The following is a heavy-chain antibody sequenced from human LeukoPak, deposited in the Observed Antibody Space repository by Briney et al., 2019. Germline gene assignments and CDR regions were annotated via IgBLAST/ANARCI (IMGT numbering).Heavy chain of an antibody. D-gene: IGHD6-19*01. V-gene: IGHV1-2*02. Sequence: ASVKVSCKASGYTFTGYYMHWVRQAPGQGLEWMGWINPNSGGTNYAQKFQGRGTMTRDTSISTAYMELSRLRSDDTAVYYCARPQWLGAYYFDYWGQGTLVTVSS. CDR3: ARPQWLGAYYFDY. CDR1: GYTFTGYY. CDR2: INPNSGGT. J-gene: IGHJ4*02.